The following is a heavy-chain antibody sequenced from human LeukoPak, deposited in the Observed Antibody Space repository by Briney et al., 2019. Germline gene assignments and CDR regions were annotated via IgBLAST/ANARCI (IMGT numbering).Heavy chain of an antibody. V-gene: IGHV4-61*02. CDR1: GGSISSGSYY. J-gene: IGHJ3*02. Sequence: SQTLSLTCTVSGGSISSGSYYWSWIRQPAGKGLEWIGRIYTRGSTNYNPSLKSRVTISVDTSKNQFSLKLSSVTAADTAVYYCARAAYDAFDIWGQGTMVTVSS. CDR3: ARAAYDAFDI. CDR2: IYTRGST. D-gene: IGHD6-25*01.